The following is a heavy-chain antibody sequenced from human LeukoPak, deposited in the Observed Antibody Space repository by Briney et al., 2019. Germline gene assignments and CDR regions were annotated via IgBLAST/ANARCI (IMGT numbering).Heavy chain of an antibody. CDR2: ISSSSSYI. D-gene: IGHD6-13*01. CDR3: ARVSLGAAAGTSR. J-gene: IGHJ4*02. Sequence: PGGSLRLSCAASGFTFSNYWMHWVRQAPGKGLEWVSSISSSSSYIYYTDSVKGRFTISRDNAKNSLYLQMNSLRADDTAIYYCARVSLGAAAGTSRWGQGTLVTVPS. CDR1: GFTFSNYW. V-gene: IGHV3-21*01.